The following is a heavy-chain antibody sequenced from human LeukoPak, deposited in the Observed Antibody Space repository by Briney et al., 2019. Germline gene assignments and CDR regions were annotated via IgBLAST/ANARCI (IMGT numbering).Heavy chain of an antibody. CDR3: AKGLQYESYYYFGMDV. CDR1: GFTFSSYS. V-gene: IGHV3-21*01. CDR2: ISSSSSYI. J-gene: IGHJ6*02. D-gene: IGHD4-11*01. Sequence: PGGSLRLSCAASGFTFSSYSMNWVRQAPGKGLEWVSSISSSSSYIYYADSVKGRFTISRDNAKNSLYLHLNSLRVEDSAIYYCAKGLQYESYYYFGMDVWGQGTTVTVSS.